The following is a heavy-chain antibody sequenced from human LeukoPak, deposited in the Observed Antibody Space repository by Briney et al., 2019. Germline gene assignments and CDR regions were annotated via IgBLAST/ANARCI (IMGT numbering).Heavy chain of an antibody. V-gene: IGHV4-34*01. Sequence: SETLSLTCAVYGGSFSGYYWSWIRQPPGKGLEWIGEINHSGSTNYNPSLKSRVTISVDTSKNQFSLKLSSVTAADTAVYHCARGGRLRGLTWGQGTLVTVSS. CDR1: GGSFSGYY. CDR2: INHSGST. CDR3: ARGGRLRGLT. D-gene: IGHD5-12*01. J-gene: IGHJ5*02.